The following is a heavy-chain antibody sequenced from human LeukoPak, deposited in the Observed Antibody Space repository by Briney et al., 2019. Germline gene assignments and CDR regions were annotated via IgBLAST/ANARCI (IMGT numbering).Heavy chain of an antibody. J-gene: IGHJ5*02. D-gene: IGHD3/OR15-3a*01. CDR1: GGSISSGDYY. V-gene: IGHV4-30-4*01. CDR2: IYYSGST. Sequence: PSQTLSLTCTVSGGSISSGDYYWSWIRQPPGKGLEWLGYIYYSGSTYYNPSLKSRVTISVDTSKNQFSLKLSSVTAADTAVYYCASLGVYDFWSGFGWFDPWGQGTLVTVSS. CDR3: ASLGVYDFWSGFGWFDP.